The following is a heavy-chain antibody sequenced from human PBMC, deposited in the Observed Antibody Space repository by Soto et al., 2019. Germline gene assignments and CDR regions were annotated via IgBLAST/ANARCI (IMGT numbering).Heavy chain of an antibody. CDR1: GFTFSSYA. CDR3: ASLYRGMRDY. J-gene: IGHJ4*02. V-gene: IGHV3-30-3*01. CDR2: ISYDGSNK. Sequence: QVQLVESGGGVVQPGRSLRLSCAASGFTFSSYAMHWVRQAPGKGLEWVAVISYDGSNKYYADSVKGRFTISRDNSKNTLYLQMNSLRAEDTAVYYCASLYRGMRDYWGQGTLVTVSS. D-gene: IGHD3-16*02.